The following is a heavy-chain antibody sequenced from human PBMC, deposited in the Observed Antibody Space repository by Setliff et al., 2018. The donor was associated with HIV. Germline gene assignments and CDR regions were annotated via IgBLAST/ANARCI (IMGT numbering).Heavy chain of an antibody. V-gene: IGHV4-38-2*02. Sequence: SETLSLTCIVSGDAISNGLYWGWIRQPPGKGLEWIGTVSDSGSGHYNPPLNSRVTISVDTSKNQLSLTLTSVTAADTAVYYCARARGRAPLSYYFDSWGQGRLVTVSS. CDR3: ARARGRAPLSYYFDS. CDR1: GDAISNGLY. J-gene: IGHJ4*02. D-gene: IGHD2-2*01. CDR2: VSDSGSG.